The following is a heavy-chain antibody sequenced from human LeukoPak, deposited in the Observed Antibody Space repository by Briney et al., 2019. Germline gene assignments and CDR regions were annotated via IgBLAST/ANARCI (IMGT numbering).Heavy chain of an antibody. V-gene: IGHV4-39*07. CDR1: GASIRSNTEC. D-gene: IGHD3-16*01. J-gene: IGHJ4*02. CDR2: IYSSGST. CDR3: ARDLNRWREFDY. Sequence: PSETLSLTCTVSGASIRSNTECWGWIRQPPGKGLEWIASIYSSGSTFYNPSLNSGVTISIDTSKNQFSLQLSSVTAADTAVYYCARDLNRWREFDYWGQGTPVTVSS.